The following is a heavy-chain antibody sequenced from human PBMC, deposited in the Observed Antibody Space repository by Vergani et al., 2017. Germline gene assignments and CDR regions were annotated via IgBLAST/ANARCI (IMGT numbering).Heavy chain of an antibody. CDR2: INPNSGGT. CDR1: GYTFTGYY. J-gene: IGHJ3*02. CDR3: ARDGGEWEPRNAFDI. Sequence: QVQLVQSGAEVKKPGASVKVSCKASGYTFTGYYMHWVRQAPGQGLEWMGWINPNSGGTNYAQKFQGRVTMTRDTSISTAYMELSRLRSDDTAVYYCARDGGEWEPRNAFDIWGQGTMVTVSS. D-gene: IGHD1-26*01. V-gene: IGHV1-2*02.